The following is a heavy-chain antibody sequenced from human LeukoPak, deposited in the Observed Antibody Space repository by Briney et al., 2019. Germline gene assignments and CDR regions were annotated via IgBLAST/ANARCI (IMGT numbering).Heavy chain of an antibody. J-gene: IGHJ6*03. CDR1: GGSISSYY. CDR2: IFYSGSA. V-gene: IGHV4-59*01. CDR3: AREVRYAYDYYYYMDV. Sequence: PSETLSLTCIVSGGSISSYYWSWIRQPPGKGLEWIGYIFYSGSATYNPSLKSRVTISVDTSKNQFSLKLSSVTAADTAVYYCAREVRYAYDYYYYMDVWGKGTTVTVSS. D-gene: IGHD2-8*01.